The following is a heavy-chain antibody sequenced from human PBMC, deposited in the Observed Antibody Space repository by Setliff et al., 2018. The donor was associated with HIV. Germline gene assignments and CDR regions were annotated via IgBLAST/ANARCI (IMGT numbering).Heavy chain of an antibody. D-gene: IGHD5-18*01. V-gene: IGHV3-49*04. Sequence: PGGSLRLSCAASGFTFSSYSMNWVRQAPGKGLEWVGIIRSKVHGRSTEYAASVKDRFTVSRDDSKSIAYLQINSLKTEDTAVYYCTRDKGYAFDIWGQGTMVTVSS. J-gene: IGHJ3*02. CDR1: GFTFSSYS. CDR3: TRDKGYAFDI. CDR2: IRSKVHGRST.